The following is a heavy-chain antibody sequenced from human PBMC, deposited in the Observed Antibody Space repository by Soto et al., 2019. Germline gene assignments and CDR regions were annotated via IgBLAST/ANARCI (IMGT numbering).Heavy chain of an antibody. Sequence: GRCLRLSCAASGFTVSRHYISWVRQAPGKGLEWVSVIYAAVSTYYADSVKGRFTISRDNSKNIVYLQMDSLRAEDTAVYYCARKARPTQFYYDSWGQGIRVTVSS. CDR3: ARKARPTQFYYDS. J-gene: IGHJ4*02. CDR1: GFTVSRHY. CDR2: IYAAVST. D-gene: IGHD4-4*01. V-gene: IGHV3-53*01.